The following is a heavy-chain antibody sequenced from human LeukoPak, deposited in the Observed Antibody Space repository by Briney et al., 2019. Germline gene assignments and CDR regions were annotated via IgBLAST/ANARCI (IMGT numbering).Heavy chain of an antibody. Sequence: GGSLRLSCAASGFTFSRYAMHWVRQAPGKGLEWVAVISYDGSNKYYADSVKGRFTISRDSSKNTLYLQVNGLRAEDTAVYYCARDSYGMDVWGQGTTVTVSS. J-gene: IGHJ6*02. CDR2: ISYDGSNK. CDR1: GFTFSRYA. CDR3: ARDSYGMDV. V-gene: IGHV3-30-3*01.